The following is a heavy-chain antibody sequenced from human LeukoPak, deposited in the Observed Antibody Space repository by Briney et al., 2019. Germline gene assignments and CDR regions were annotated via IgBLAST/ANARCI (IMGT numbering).Heavy chain of an antibody. J-gene: IGHJ3*02. CDR3: ARDPIVAGNI. CDR2: ISGSGGST. Sequence: GGSLRLSCAASGFTFSSYAMSWVRQAPGKGLEWVSAISGSGGSTYYADSVKGRFTISRDNAKNSLYLQMNSLRAEDTAVYYCARDPIVAGNIWGQGTMVTVSS. CDR1: GFTFSSYA. V-gene: IGHV3-23*01. D-gene: IGHD5-12*01.